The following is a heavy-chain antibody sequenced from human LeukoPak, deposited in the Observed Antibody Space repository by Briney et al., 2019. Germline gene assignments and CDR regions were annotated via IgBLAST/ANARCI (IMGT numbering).Heavy chain of an antibody. CDR2: IYYDGSNI. Sequence: GRSLTLSCAASEFTFTTYGMHWVRQAPGEGLEWVAFIYYDGSNIYYADSVKGRFTISRDNSKNTLYLQMNSLRAEDTAVYYCAKDLYGDYLHDYWGQGTLVTVSS. CDR1: EFTFTTYG. V-gene: IGHV3-33*06. D-gene: IGHD4-17*01. J-gene: IGHJ4*02. CDR3: AKDLYGDYLHDY.